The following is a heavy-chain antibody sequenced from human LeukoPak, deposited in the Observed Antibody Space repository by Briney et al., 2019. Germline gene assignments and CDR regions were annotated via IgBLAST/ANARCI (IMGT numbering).Heavy chain of an antibody. CDR1: GYSISSGYY. CDR2: IYDGGST. CDR3: ARHGYGIVVVPAAIPDAFDI. J-gene: IGHJ3*02. Sequence: GSLRLSCAVSGYSISSGYYWGWIRQPPGKGLEWVGSIYDGGSTYYNPSLKSRVTISVDTSKNQFSLKLSSVTAADTAVYYCARHGYGIVVVPAAIPDAFDIWGQGTMVTVSS. D-gene: IGHD2-2*02. V-gene: IGHV4-38-2*01.